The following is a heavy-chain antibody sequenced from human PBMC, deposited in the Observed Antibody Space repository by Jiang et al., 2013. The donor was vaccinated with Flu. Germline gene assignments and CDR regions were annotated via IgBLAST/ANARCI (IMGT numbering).Heavy chain of an antibody. CDR3: ASRYNWNAGFEY. J-gene: IGHJ4*02. V-gene: IGHV4-39*01. CDR2: IFKSANT. D-gene: IGHD1-20*01. Sequence: SLTCTVSGDSIRSSNYYWDWIRQPPGKGLEWIGSIFKSANTYYNPSLKSRVTISADTSKNQFSLKVTSVTAADAAVYYCASRYNWNAGFEYWGQGTLVTVSS. CDR1: GDSIRSSNYY.